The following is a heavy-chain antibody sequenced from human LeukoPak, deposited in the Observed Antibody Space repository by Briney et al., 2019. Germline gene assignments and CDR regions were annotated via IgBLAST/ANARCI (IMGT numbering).Heavy chain of an antibody. CDR3: AREYYDTSGSKYAFDI. J-gene: IGHJ3*02. Sequence: ASVKVSCKSSGYTFSDYYIHWVRQAPGQGLEWMGCIDPDSGGTKFAQQSQGRVTLTRDTSIRTAYMELSRLTSDDTAIYYCAREYYDTSGSKYAFDIWGQGTMVTVSS. D-gene: IGHD3-22*01. CDR1: GYTFSDYY. V-gene: IGHV1-2*02. CDR2: IDPDSGGT.